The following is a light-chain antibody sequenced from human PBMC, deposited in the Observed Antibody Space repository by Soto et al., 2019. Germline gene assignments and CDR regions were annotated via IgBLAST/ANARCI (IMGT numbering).Light chain of an antibody. CDR1: QSVSSY. CDR3: QQHNNWPLT. Sequence: EIVLTHSPATLSLSPGERATLSCRASQSVSSYLAWYQQKPGQAPRLLIYNASNRATGIPARFSGSRSETEFTVTISSLAPEDFGVYYCQQHNNWPLTFGGGTRVEIK. CDR2: NAS. J-gene: IGKJ4*01. V-gene: IGKV3-11*01.